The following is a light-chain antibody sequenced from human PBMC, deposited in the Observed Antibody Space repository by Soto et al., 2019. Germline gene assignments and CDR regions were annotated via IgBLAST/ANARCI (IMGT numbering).Light chain of an antibody. V-gene: IGKV3-20*01. J-gene: IGKJ3*01. CDR1: QSVSNNY. Sequence: EIVLTQSPGTLSLSPGERATLSCRASQSVSNNYLAWYQQKPGQAPRLLIYGASNRATGIPDRFSGSGSGTDFTLTTSRLEPEDFAVYYCQQYGSSLFTFGPGTKVDIK. CDR2: GAS. CDR3: QQYGSSLFT.